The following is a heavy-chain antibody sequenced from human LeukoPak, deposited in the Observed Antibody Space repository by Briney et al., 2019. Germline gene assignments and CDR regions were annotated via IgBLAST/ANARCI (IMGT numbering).Heavy chain of an antibody. CDR2: ISSSSSYV. CDR3: ARDSSSWYYFDY. V-gene: IGHV3-21*01. CDR1: GFTFSSYS. Sequence: GGSLRLSCAASGFTFSSYSMNWVRQAPGKGLEWVSSISSSSSYVYYADSVKGRFTISRDNAKNSLYLQMNSLRAEDTAVYYCARDSSSWYYFDYWGQGTLVTVSS. J-gene: IGHJ4*02. D-gene: IGHD6-13*01.